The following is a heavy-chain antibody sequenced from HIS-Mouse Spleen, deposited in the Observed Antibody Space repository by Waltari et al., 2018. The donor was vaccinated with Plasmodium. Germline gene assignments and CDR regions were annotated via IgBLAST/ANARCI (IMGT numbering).Heavy chain of an antibody. Sequence: EVQLVESGGGLLQPGGALGLSCAASGFTFSSYDMHWVRQATGKGLEWVSAIGTAGDTYYPGSVKGRFTISRENAKNSLYLQMNSLRAGDTAVYYCARGRWNHAFDIWGQGTMVTVSS. V-gene: IGHV3-13*01. CDR3: ARGRWNHAFDI. CDR1: GFTFSSYD. D-gene: IGHD1-1*01. J-gene: IGHJ3*02. CDR2: IGTAGDT.